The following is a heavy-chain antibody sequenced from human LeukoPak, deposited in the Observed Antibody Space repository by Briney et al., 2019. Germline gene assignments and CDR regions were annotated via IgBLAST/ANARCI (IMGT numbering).Heavy chain of an antibody. CDR3: ARASDYGDYGLYGY. J-gene: IGHJ4*02. CDR2: IYYSGST. Sequence: SETLSLTCTVSGGSISSYYWSWIRQPPGKGLEWIGCIYYSGSTNYNPSLKSRVTISVDTSKNQFSLKLSSVTAADTAVYYCARASDYGDYGLYGYWGQGTLVTVSS. CDR1: GGSISSYY. D-gene: IGHD4-17*01. V-gene: IGHV4-59*01.